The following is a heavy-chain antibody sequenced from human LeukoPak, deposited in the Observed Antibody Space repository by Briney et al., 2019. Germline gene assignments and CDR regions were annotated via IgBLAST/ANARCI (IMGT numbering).Heavy chain of an antibody. CDR2: ISSSGSTI. CDR3: ARDSFPLLWFGELPPYYMDV. V-gene: IGHV3-48*03. CDR1: GFTFSSYE. J-gene: IGHJ6*03. D-gene: IGHD3-10*01. Sequence: HAGGSLRLSCAASGFTFSSYEMNWVRQAPGKGLEWVSYISSSGSTIYYADSVKGRFTISRDNAKNSLYLQMNSLRAEDTAVYYCARDSFPLLWFGELPPYYMDVWGKGTTVTVSS.